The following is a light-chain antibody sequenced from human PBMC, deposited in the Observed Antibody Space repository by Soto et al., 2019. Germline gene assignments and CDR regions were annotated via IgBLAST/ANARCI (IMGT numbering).Light chain of an antibody. CDR2: AGS. Sequence: DIQMTQSPSSVSASVGDRVTITCRARQHISSWLAWYQQKPGKAPKLLISAGSSLQSGVPSSFSGSGSGTDFILTISSLQPEDFATYYCKQGNSFPLTFGGGTNVEIK. V-gene: IGKV1-12*01. CDR1: QHISSW. J-gene: IGKJ4*01. CDR3: KQGNSFPLT.